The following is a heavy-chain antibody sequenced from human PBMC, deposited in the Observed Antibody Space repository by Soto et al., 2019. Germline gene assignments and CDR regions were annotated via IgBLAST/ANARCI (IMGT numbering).Heavy chain of an antibody. CDR3: ARGRIVVPTFES. D-gene: IGHD3-16*02. CDR2: IWPDGSEK. Sequence: QVRLEESGGGVVQAGRSRRLSCEVSGFTFRNYGMHWVRQAPGKGPEWVASIWPDGSEKFYADSVKGRFTISRDNSRYSTNTLYLHMNRLIGEHIAVYYCARGRIVVPTFESWVRGTLVTVSS. V-gene: IGHV3-33*01. J-gene: IGHJ5*01. CDR1: GFTFRNYG.